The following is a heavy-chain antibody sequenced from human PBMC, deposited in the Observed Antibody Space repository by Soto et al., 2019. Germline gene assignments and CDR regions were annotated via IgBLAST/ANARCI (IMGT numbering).Heavy chain of an antibody. CDR3: AGHVVGGTTFFGYRDY. D-gene: IGHD1-26*01. V-gene: IGHV3-33*01. CDR1: AFIFTGPG. Sequence: QVHLVESGGGVVQPWRSLRLSCAASAFIFTGPGMHWVRQAPGKGLEWVAVVRFDGSDTHYADSGKGRFIISRDNSKNTLHVQMHSLRAEDTAVYYGAGHVVGGTTFFGYRDYWGQGTLVTVSS. J-gene: IGHJ4*02. CDR2: VRFDGSDT.